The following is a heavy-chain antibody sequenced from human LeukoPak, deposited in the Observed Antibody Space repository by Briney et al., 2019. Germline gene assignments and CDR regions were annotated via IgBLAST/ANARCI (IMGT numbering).Heavy chain of an antibody. V-gene: IGHV3-53*01. J-gene: IGHJ4*02. CDR2: IYSGGST. CDR3: ARVPAYYHGSSTYYFDY. Sequence: PGGSLRLSCAASGFPVSSNYMNWVRQAPGKGLEWVSVIYSGGSTYYADSVKGRFTISRDNSKNTLYLQMNSLRAEDTAVYYCARVPAYYHGSSTYYFDYWGQGTLVTVSS. D-gene: IGHD3-22*01. CDR1: GFPVSSNY.